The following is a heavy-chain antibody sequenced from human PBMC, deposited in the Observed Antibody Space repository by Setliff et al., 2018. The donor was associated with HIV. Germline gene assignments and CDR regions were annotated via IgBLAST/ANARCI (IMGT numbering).Heavy chain of an antibody. J-gene: IGHJ3*02. D-gene: IGHD3-22*01. V-gene: IGHV1-18*01. CDR1: GYTFTSFG. CDR3: ARDDSSGYYPSWAFDI. Sequence: ASVKVSCKASGYTFTSFGISWVRQAPGQGLEWMGRISAYNGNTDHAQKFQDRVTMTTDTSTSTAYMELTGLRSDDTAAYYCARDDSSGYYPSWAFDIWGQGTMVTVSS. CDR2: ISAYNGNT.